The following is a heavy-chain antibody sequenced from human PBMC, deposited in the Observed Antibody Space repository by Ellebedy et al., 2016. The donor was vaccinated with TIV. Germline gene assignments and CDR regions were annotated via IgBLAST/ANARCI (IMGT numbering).Heavy chain of an antibody. CDR1: GYTFNTYA. V-gene: IGHV1-18*01. Sequence: AASVKVSCKPSGYTFNTYAITWIRQAPGQGLEWMGRISTYNGYTDYAQKFQGRVTMTTDTSTSTAYMELRSLRSDDTALYYCARDHCAGDCYPPDYWGQGSLVTVSS. CDR2: ISTYNGYT. D-gene: IGHD2-21*02. J-gene: IGHJ4*02. CDR3: ARDHCAGDCYPPDY.